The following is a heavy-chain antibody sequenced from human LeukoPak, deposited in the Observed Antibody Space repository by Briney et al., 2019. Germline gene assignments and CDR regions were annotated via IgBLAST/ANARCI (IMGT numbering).Heavy chain of an antibody. D-gene: IGHD2-2*01. Sequence: GGSLRLSCAASGFTFDDYAMHWVRQAPGKGLEWVGRIKSKTDGGTTDYAAPVKGRFTISRDDSKNTAFLQMNSLKSEDTAVYYCSSPYCSSTSCTSYRSYWGQGTLVTVSS. J-gene: IGHJ4*02. CDR1: GFTFDDYA. V-gene: IGHV3-15*01. CDR2: IKSKTDGGTT. CDR3: SSPYCSSTSCTSYRSY.